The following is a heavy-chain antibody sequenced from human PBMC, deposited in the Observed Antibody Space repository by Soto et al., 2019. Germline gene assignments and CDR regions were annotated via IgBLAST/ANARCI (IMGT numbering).Heavy chain of an antibody. CDR3: AKDTESSSGWSLNY. Sequence: VGSLRLSCAASGFTFSSYGMHWVRQAPGKGLEWVAVISYDGSNKYYADSVKGRFTISRDNSKNTLYLQMNSLRAEDTAVYYCAKDTESSSGWSLNYWGQGTLVTVSS. D-gene: IGHD6-19*01. CDR1: GFTFSSYG. CDR2: ISYDGSNK. J-gene: IGHJ4*02. V-gene: IGHV3-30*18.